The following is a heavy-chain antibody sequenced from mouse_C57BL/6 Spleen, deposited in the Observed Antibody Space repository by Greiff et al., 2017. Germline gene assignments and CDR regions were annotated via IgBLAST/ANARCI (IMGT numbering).Heavy chain of an antibody. Sequence: VKLMESGAELARPGASVKMSCKASGYTFTSYTMHWVKQRPGQGLEWIGYINPSSGYTKYNQKFKDKATLTADKSSSTAYMQLSSLTSEDSAVYYCARSPFYYYGSSLDYWGQGTTLTVSS. D-gene: IGHD1-1*01. V-gene: IGHV1-4*01. CDR3: ARSPFYYYGSSLDY. J-gene: IGHJ2*01. CDR1: GYTFTSYT. CDR2: INPSSGYT.